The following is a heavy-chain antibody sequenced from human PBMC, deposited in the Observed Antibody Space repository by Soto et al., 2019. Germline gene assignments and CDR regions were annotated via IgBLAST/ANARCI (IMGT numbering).Heavy chain of an antibody. CDR3: ARGGSSWLSGSPRFDY. D-gene: IGHD6-13*01. CDR1: GGSISSGGYY. J-gene: IGHJ4*02. CDR2: IYYSGST. V-gene: IGHV4-31*03. Sequence: QVQLQESGPGLVKPSQTLSLTCTVSGGSISSGGYYWSWIRQHPGKGLEWIGYIYYSGSTYYNPSLKSRVTISADTSKNQFSLKLSSGTAADTAVYYCARGGSSWLSGSPRFDYWGQGTLVTVSS.